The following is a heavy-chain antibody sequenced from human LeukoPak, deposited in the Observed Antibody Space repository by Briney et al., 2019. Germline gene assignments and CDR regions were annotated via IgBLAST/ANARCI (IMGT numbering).Heavy chain of an antibody. CDR3: ARVKKNSSGWYDAFDI. CDR2: IWYDGSNK. CDR1: GFTFSSYG. J-gene: IGHJ3*02. V-gene: IGHV3-33*01. Sequence: GRSLRLSCAASGFTFSSYGMHWVRQAPGKGLEWVAVIWYDGSNKYYADSVKGRFTISRDNSKNTLYLQMNSLRAEDTAVYYCARVKKNSSGWYDAFDIWGQGTMVTVSS. D-gene: IGHD6-19*01.